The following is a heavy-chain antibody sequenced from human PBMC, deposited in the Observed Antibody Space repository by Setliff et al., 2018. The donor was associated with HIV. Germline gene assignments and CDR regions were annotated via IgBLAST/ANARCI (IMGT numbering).Heavy chain of an antibody. J-gene: IGHJ4*02. Sequence: ASVKVSCKASGYTFTGYYMHWVRQAPGQGLEWMGWINPNSGGTTYAQKFQGRVTMTTDTSTSTAYMELRSLRSDDTAVYYCARGMDYYDTSGYYQYYFDYWGQGTLVTVSS. CDR2: INPNSGGT. V-gene: IGHV1-2*02. CDR3: ARGMDYYDTSGYYQYYFDY. CDR1: GYTFTGYY. D-gene: IGHD3-22*01.